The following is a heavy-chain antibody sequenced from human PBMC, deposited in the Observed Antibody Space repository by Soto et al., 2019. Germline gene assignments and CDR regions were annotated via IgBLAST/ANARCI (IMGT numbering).Heavy chain of an antibody. D-gene: IGHD1-1*01. CDR3: ARRLYGNAPPFDY. V-gene: IGHV1-46*03. CDR2: INSSGGST. Sequence: GASVKVSCKASGYTFTSYYMHWVRQAPGQGLEWMGIINSSGGSTSYAQRFQGRVTMTRVTSTSTVYMELSSLRSEDTAVYYCARRLYGNAPPFDYWGQGTLVTVSS. J-gene: IGHJ4*02. CDR1: GYTFTSYY.